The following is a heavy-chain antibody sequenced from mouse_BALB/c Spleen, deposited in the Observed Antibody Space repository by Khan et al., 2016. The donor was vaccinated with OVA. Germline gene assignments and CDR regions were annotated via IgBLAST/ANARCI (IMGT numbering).Heavy chain of an antibody. CDR3: ARHGYGGFAY. Sequence: VQLQQSGPELVKPGASVKIPCKASGYTFTDYNMAWVKQSHGKSLEWIGDIIPNNGGTVYNPKFKGKATLTVDKSSSTAYMELRSLTSEDTAVYCCARHGYGGFAYWGQGTLVTVSA. V-gene: IGHV1-18*01. D-gene: IGHD2-2*01. CDR2: IIPNNGGT. CDR1: GYTFTDYN. J-gene: IGHJ3*01.